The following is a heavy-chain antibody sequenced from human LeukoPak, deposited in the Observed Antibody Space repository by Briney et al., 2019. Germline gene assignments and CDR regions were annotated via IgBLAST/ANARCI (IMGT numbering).Heavy chain of an antibody. J-gene: IGHJ4*02. V-gene: IGHV3-23*01. Sequence: GGSLRLSCAASGFTFSSHAMSWVRQAPGKGLEWVSAISGSGGSTYYADSVKGRFTISRDNSKNTLYMQMNSLRAEDTAVYYCANPSPPEQYSSSWYLPVDYWGQGTLVTVSS. CDR3: ANPSPPEQYSSSWYLPVDY. CDR1: GFTFSSHA. D-gene: IGHD6-13*01. CDR2: ISGSGGST.